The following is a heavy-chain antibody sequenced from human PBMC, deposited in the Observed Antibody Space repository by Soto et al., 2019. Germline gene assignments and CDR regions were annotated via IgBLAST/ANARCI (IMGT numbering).Heavy chain of an antibody. CDR3: ARRGGSNGWGDFDS. D-gene: IGHD6-19*01. Sequence: LRLSFVASGFTFSSHGMHWVRQAPGKGLEWVAVIWYDGSNKYYADSVKGRFTISRDYSKNTMDLQMNSLRAGDTAIYYCARRGGSNGWGDFDSWGQGTLVTVSS. J-gene: IGHJ4*02. CDR1: GFTFSSHG. V-gene: IGHV3-33*01. CDR2: IWYDGSNK.